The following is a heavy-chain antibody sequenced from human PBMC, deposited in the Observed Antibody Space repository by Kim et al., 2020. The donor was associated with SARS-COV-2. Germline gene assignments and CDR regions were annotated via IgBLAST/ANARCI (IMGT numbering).Heavy chain of an antibody. D-gene: IGHD5-18*01. Sequence: GGSLRLSCAASGFTFSSYAMSWVRQAPGKGLEWVSAISGSGGSTYYADSVKGRFTISRDNSKNTLYLQMNSLRAEDTAVYYCAKEGGYSYGYRGPWIDYWGQGTLVTVSS. J-gene: IGHJ4*02. CDR3: AKEGGYSYGYRGPWIDY. CDR2: ISGSGGST. CDR1: GFTFSSYA. V-gene: IGHV3-23*01.